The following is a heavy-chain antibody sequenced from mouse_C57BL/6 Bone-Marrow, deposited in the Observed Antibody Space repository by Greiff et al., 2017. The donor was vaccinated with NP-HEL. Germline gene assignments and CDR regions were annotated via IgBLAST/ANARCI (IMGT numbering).Heavy chain of an antibody. CDR3: ARGLIYYYGSSPFAY. V-gene: IGHV14-3*01. CDR2: IDPANGNT. J-gene: IGHJ3*01. CDR1: GFNIKNTY. Sequence: EVQLQQSVAELVRPGASVKLSCTASGFNIKNTYMHWVKQRPEQGLEWIGRIDPANGNTKYAPKFQGKATITADTSSNTAYMQLSSLTSEDTASYYCARGLIYYYGSSPFAYWGQGTLVTVSA. D-gene: IGHD1-1*01.